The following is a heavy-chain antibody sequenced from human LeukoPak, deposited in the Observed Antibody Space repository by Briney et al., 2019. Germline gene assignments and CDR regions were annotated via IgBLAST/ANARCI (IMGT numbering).Heavy chain of an antibody. D-gene: IGHD3-10*01. CDR1: GFTFSSYA. Sequence: GGSLRLSCAASGFTFSSYAMSWVRPAPGKGLEWVSVIYSGGSTYYADSVKGRFTISRDNSKNTLYLQMNSLRAEDTAVYYCARDDDTMVRGVRYYYYGMDVWGQGTTVTVSS. CDR3: ARDDDTMVRGVRYYYYGMDV. J-gene: IGHJ6*02. V-gene: IGHV3-66*01. CDR2: IYSGGST.